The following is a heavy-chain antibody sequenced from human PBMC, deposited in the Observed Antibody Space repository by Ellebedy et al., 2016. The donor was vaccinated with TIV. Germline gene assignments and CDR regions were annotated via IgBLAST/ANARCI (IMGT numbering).Heavy chain of an antibody. D-gene: IGHD4-17*01. Sequence: SETLSLXXTVSGGSISSSSYYWGWIRQPPGKGLEWIGSIYYSGSTYYNPSLKSRVTISVDTSKDQFSLKLSSVTAADTAVYYCASGFDDYGDYYFDYWGQGTLVTVSS. CDR3: ASGFDDYGDYYFDY. CDR2: IYYSGST. CDR1: GGSISSSSYY. J-gene: IGHJ4*02. V-gene: IGHV4-39*07.